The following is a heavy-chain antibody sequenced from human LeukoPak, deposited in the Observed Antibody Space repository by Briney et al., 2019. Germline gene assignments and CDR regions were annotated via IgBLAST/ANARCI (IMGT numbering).Heavy chain of an antibody. Sequence: GGSLRLSCAASGFTVSSNYMSWVRQAPGKGLEWVSVIYSGGSTYYADSVKGRFTISRDNSKNTLYLQMNSLRAEDTAVYYCAKMAAEYYFDYWGQGTLVTVSS. J-gene: IGHJ4*02. D-gene: IGHD2-8*01. CDR2: IYSGGST. CDR1: GFTVSSNY. CDR3: AKMAAEYYFDY. V-gene: IGHV3-53*01.